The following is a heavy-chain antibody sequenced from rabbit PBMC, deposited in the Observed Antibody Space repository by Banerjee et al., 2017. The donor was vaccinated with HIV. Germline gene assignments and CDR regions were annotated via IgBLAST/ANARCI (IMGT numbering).Heavy chain of an antibody. V-gene: IGHV1S45*01. J-gene: IGHJ2*01. Sequence: QEQLEESGGDLVKPEGSLTLTCTASGFSFSSGYYLSLVRQAPGKGLEWIARIYPGSGGSTYYASWAKGRFTISKTSSTTVTLQMTNLTAADTATYFCARGGVGSTGYTYVFDPWGPGTLVTVS. CDR1: GFSFSSGYY. CDR3: ARGGVGSTGYTYVFDP. D-gene: IGHD1-1*01. CDR2: IYPGSGGST.